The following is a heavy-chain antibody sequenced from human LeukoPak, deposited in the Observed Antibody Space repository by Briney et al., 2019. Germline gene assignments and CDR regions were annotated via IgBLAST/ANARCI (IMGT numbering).Heavy chain of an antibody. Sequence: QTGGSLRLSCTASGFPFSSYGMHWVRQTPGRGLEWVAVIWPEGTTKYYADSVKGRFTISRDNSKNTLYLQMNSLRAEDTAVYYCARWYCSSNNCYYDYWGQGTLVTVSS. D-gene: IGHD2-2*01. CDR3: ARWYCSSNNCYYDY. CDR1: GFPFSSYG. J-gene: IGHJ4*02. CDR2: IWPEGTTK. V-gene: IGHV3-33*01.